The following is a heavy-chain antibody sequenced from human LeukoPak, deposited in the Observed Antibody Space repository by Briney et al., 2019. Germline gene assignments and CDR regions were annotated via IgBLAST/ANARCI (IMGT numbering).Heavy chain of an antibody. CDR1: GFTFSSYA. J-gene: IGHJ4*02. CDR2: ISYDESNK. V-gene: IGHV3-30-3*01. D-gene: IGHD2-8*01. Sequence: PGRSLRLSCAASGFTFSSYAMHWVRQAPGKGLEWVAVISYDESNKYYADSVKGRFTISRDNSKNTLYLQMNSLRAEDTAVYYCARGSNGVDYWGQGTLVTVSS. CDR3: ARGSNGVDY.